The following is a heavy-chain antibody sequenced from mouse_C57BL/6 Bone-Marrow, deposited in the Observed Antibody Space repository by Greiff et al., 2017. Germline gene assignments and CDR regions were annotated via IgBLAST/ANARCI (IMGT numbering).Heavy chain of an antibody. V-gene: IGHV1-76*01. CDR1: GYTFTDYY. D-gene: IGHD6-1*01. Sequence: QVQLQQSGAELVRPGASVKLSCKASGYTFTDYYINWVKQRPGQGLEWIARIYPGSGNTYYNEKFKGKATLTAEKSSSTAYMQLSSLTSEDSAVYFCARGGSFSQSLYFDYWGQGTTLTVSS. J-gene: IGHJ2*01. CDR2: IYPGSGNT. CDR3: ARGGSFSQSLYFDY.